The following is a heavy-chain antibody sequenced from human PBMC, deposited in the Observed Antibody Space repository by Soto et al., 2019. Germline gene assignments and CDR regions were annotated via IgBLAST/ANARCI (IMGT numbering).Heavy chain of an antibody. CDR3: ASDRSGWYVDYYYYGMAV. CDR1: GFTFSSYA. V-gene: IGHV3-30-3*01. CDR2: ISYDGSNK. J-gene: IGHJ6*02. D-gene: IGHD6-19*01. Sequence: PGGSLRLSCAASGFTFSSYAMHWVRQAPGKGLEWVAVISYDGSNKYYADSVKGRFTISRDNSKNTLYLQMNSLRAEDTAVYYCASDRSGWYVDYYYYGMAVWGQGTTVTVSS.